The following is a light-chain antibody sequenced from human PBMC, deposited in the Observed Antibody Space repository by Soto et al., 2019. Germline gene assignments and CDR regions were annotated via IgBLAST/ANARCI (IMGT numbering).Light chain of an antibody. CDR2: DAS. CDR3: QKYGSYPWA. V-gene: IGKV1-5*01. Sequence: DIQMTQSPSTLSASVGDRVTITCRASQSIDIWLAWYQQKPGKAPELLIYDASSLESGVPSRFSGSGSGTEFTLTISSLQPDDFATYYCQKYGSYPWAFGQGTKVDIK. J-gene: IGKJ1*01. CDR1: QSIDIW.